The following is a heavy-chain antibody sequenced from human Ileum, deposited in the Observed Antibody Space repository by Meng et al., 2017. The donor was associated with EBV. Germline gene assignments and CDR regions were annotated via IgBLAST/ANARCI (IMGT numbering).Heavy chain of an antibody. CDR3: SRDLVGSDDY. D-gene: IGHD6-6*01. J-gene: IGHJ4*02. Sequence: VPLVESGGALVQPGGSLRLSCAASGFTFSSYWMHWVRQVPGKGLVWVSRINENGATTTYADSVRGRFTIFRDNAKNTLYLQMNSLRAEDTAVYYCSRDLVGSDDYWGQGTLVTVSS. CDR1: GFTFSSYW. V-gene: IGHV3-74*01. CDR2: INENGATT.